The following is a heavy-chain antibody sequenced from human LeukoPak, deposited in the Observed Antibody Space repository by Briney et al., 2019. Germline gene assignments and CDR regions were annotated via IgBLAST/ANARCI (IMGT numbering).Heavy chain of an antibody. CDR3: ARDPGYSSFDY. CDR1: GFTFSTYW. CDR2: IKEDGSVR. V-gene: IGHV3-7*01. J-gene: IGHJ4*02. D-gene: IGHD6-13*01. Sequence: PGGSLRLSCAASGFTFSTYWMSWVRQAPGKGLEWVANIKEDGSVRNYVDSVQGRFTISRDNAKNSLYLHMNSLRAEDTAVYYCARDPGYSSFDYWGQGTLVTVSS.